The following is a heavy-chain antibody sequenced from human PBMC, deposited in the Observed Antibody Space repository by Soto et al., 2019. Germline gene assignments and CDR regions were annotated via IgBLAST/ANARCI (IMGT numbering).Heavy chain of an antibody. D-gene: IGHD6-19*01. CDR3: ARASGTGYSSGQGYGMDV. Sequence: QVQLVQSGAEVKKPGASVKVSCKASGYTFTSYGISWVRQAPGQGLEWMGWISAYNGITNYAQRLQGRGTITTDTATSTAYMELRSLRSDDKAVYYCARASGTGYSSGQGYGMDVWGQGTTVTVSS. CDR1: GYTFTSYG. V-gene: IGHV1-18*01. CDR2: ISAYNGIT. J-gene: IGHJ6*02.